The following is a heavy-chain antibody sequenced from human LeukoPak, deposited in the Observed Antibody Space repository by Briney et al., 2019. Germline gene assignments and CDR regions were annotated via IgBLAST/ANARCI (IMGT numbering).Heavy chain of an antibody. CDR2: IYSGGRT. D-gene: IGHD3-3*01. V-gene: IGHV3-53*05. CDR1: GFTVNNNY. Sequence: GGSLRLSCAASGFTVNNNYMNWVRQAPGKGPEWISVIYSGGRTYYADSVEGRFTISRDNSKNTVFLQMNSLRADDTAVYYCAREADFWSGQFDYWGQGTLVTVSS. J-gene: IGHJ4*02. CDR3: AREADFWSGQFDY.